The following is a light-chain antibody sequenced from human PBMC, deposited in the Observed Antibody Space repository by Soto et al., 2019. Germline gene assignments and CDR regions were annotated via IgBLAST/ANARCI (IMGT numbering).Light chain of an antibody. CDR2: GAS. V-gene: IGKV3-15*01. J-gene: IGKJ3*01. CDR1: QSVSSN. CDR3: QQHNNWPFT. Sequence: EIVMTQSPVTLSVSPGERATLSCRASQSVSSNLAWYLQKPGQAPRLLIYGASTRATGIPARFSGSGSGTEFTLTISSLQSEDFAVYYCQQHNNWPFTFGPGTKVDIK.